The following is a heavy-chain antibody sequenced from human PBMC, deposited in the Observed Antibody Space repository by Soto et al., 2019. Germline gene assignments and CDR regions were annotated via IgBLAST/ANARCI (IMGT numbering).Heavy chain of an antibody. CDR3: ARGGRLHYFDY. V-gene: IGHV3-30-3*01. CDR2: ISYDGSNK. CDR1: GFTFSSYA. J-gene: IGHJ4*02. D-gene: IGHD4-17*01. Sequence: QVQLVESGGGVVQPGRSLRLSCAASGFTFSSYAMHWVRQAPGKGVEWVAVISYDGSNKYYADSVKGRFTISRDNSKKTLFLQMNSLRAADTAVYYWARGGRLHYFDYWGQGALVTFSS.